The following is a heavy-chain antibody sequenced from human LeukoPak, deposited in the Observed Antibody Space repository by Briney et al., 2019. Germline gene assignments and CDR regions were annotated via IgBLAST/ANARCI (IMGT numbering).Heavy chain of an antibody. D-gene: IGHD5-24*01. V-gene: IGHV3-53*01. CDR3: AIVEMTTSAEYFQH. CDR1: GFTVSNNY. Sequence: GGSLRLSCAASGFTVSNNYMSWVRQAPGKGLEWVSVIYSSGSTYYADSVKGRFTISRDSSRNTLYLQMNSLRAEDTAVYYCAIVEMTTSAEYFQHWGQGTLVTVSS. J-gene: IGHJ1*01. CDR2: IYSSGST.